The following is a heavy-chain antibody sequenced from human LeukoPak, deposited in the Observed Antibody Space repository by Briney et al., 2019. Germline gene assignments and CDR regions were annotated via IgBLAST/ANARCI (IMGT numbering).Heavy chain of an antibody. CDR3: ARDLGYVDTAMATSNWYFDL. V-gene: IGHV4-38-2*02. Sequence: SETLSLTCTVSGYSISSGYYWGWIRQPPGKGLEWIGSIYHSGSTYYNPSLKSRVTISVDTSKNQFSLKLSSVTAADTAVYYCARDLGYVDTAMATSNWYFDLWGRGTLVTVSS. CDR2: IYHSGST. J-gene: IGHJ2*01. D-gene: IGHD5-18*01. CDR1: GYSISSGYY.